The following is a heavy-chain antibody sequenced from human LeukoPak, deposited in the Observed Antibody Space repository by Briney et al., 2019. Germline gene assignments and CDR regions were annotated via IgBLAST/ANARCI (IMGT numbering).Heavy chain of an antibody. Sequence: SETLSLTCAVYGGSFSGYYWSWIRQPPGKGLEWIGEINHSGSTNYNPSLKSRVTISVDTSKNQFSLKLSSVTAADTAVYYCARARYDILTGRNFLFGYWGQGTLVTVSS. J-gene: IGHJ4*02. CDR1: GGSFSGYY. V-gene: IGHV4-34*01. CDR2: INHSGST. D-gene: IGHD3-9*01. CDR3: ARARYDILTGRNFLFGY.